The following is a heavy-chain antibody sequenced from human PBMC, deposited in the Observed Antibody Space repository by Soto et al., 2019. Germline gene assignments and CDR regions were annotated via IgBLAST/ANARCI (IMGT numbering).Heavy chain of an antibody. J-gene: IGHJ4*02. D-gene: IGHD3-10*01. CDR2: IKSKTDGGTT. V-gene: IGHV3-15*01. Sequence: EVQLVESGGGLVKPGGSLRLSCAASGFTFSNAWMSWVRQAPGKGLEWVGRIKSKTDGGTTDYAAPVKGRFTISREESENTLYLQRNSLKTEDTAVYYGKRDGSGSYDWGQGTLVTVSS. CDR1: GFTFSNAW. CDR3: KRDGSGSYD.